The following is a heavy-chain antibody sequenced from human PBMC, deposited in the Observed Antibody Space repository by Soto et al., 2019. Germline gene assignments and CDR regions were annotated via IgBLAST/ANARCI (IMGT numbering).Heavy chain of an antibody. D-gene: IGHD3-16*01. Sequence: GGSLRLSCAASGFTFSSYAMSWVRQAPGKGLEWVSAISGSGGSTYYADSVKGRFTISRDNSKNTLYLQMNSLRAEDTAVYYCAKHPTFGGPTPQSSADHPHFDYWGQGTLVTVSS. CDR1: GFTFSSYA. V-gene: IGHV3-23*01. CDR2: ISGSGGST. CDR3: AKHPTFGGPTPQSSADHPHFDY. J-gene: IGHJ4*02.